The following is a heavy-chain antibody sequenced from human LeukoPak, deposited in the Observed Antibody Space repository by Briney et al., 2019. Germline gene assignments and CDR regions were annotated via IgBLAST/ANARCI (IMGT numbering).Heavy chain of an antibody. CDR3: AKSPCGGGSCYTGFDD. Sequence: ESGGPLRLFCGASVFTFNSYPVICLPQSPGRGLEWFSTISNSGDDTYYADAVKCRFTISTANSKNTLYLQITSLRVEDTALYYCAKSPCGGGSCYTGFDDWGQGTLLTVSS. CDR1: VFTFNSYP. CDR2: ISNSGDDT. D-gene: IGHD2-15*01. V-gene: IGHV3-23*01. J-gene: IGHJ4*02.